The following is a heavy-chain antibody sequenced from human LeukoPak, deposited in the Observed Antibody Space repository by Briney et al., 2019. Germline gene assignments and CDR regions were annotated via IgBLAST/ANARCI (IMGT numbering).Heavy chain of an antibody. CDR1: GLTFSGSG. D-gene: IGHD2-15*01. Sequence: GGSLRLSCAASGLTFSGSGMGWVRQAAGKGLEWVSLISGGGNSTYYAACVKGRFTISRDNSKNTMYLQMNSLRAEDTAVYYCAKVLVLVSANRYYFDYWGQGTLVTVSS. J-gene: IGHJ4*02. CDR3: AKVLVLVSANRYYFDY. V-gene: IGHV3-23*01. CDR2: ISGGGNST.